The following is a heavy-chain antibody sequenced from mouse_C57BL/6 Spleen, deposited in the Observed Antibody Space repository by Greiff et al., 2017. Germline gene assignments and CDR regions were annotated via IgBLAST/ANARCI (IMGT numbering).Heavy chain of an antibody. J-gene: IGHJ4*01. Sequence: VQLQQSGAELVRPGASVKLSCTASGFNVTDYYMHWVKQRPEQGLEWIGRIDPEDGDTEYAPKFQGKATVTADTSSTTAYLQLSRLTSEDTAVYYCTKPSIYYGNCEYYAMDYWGQGTSVTVSS. V-gene: IGHV14-1*01. CDR3: TKPSIYYGNCEYYAMDY. CDR1: GFNVTDYY. D-gene: IGHD2-1*01. CDR2: IDPEDGDT.